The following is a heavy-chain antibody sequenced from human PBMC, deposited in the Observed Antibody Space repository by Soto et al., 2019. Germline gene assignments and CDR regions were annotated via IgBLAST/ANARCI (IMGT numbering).Heavy chain of an antibody. D-gene: IGHD3-10*01. J-gene: IGHJ4*02. CDR1: GFTFSSYW. V-gene: IGHV3-7*05. CDR3: ARDLFRVVISPNFNFHY. CDR2: IKQDGSEK. Sequence: GGSLRLSCAASGFTFSSYWMSWVRQAPGKGLEWVANIKQDGSEKYYVDSVKGRFTISRDNAKNSLYLQMNSLRAEDTAVYYCARDLFRVVISPNFNFHYWGQGTLGTVSS.